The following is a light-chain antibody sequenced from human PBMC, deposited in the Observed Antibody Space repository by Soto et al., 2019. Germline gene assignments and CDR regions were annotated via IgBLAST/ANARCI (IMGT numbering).Light chain of an antibody. CDR3: QQYSTSPRT. Sequence: EIVLTQSPATLSLSPGERATLSCGASESVTSSHLAWYQQKPGLAPRLLLYDASIRATGIPDRFSGSGCETDFTLTISRLEPEDCAVYYCQQYSTSPRTFGQGTKVEIK. J-gene: IGKJ1*01. CDR2: DAS. V-gene: IGKV3D-20*01. CDR1: ESVTSSH.